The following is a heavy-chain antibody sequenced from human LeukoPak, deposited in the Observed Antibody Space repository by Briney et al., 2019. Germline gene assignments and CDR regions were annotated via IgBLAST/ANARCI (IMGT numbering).Heavy chain of an antibody. CDR3: AEDRVY. CDR2: ISGNGGTT. Sequence: GGSLTLTCSASGVTITTYAWIWVRQAPGKGLEWVSAISGNGGTTYYADSVKGRFTISRDNSKNTLCLQMNSLRADDTAVYYCAEDRVYWGQGTLVTVSS. V-gene: IGHV3-23*01. CDR1: GVTITTYA. J-gene: IGHJ4*02.